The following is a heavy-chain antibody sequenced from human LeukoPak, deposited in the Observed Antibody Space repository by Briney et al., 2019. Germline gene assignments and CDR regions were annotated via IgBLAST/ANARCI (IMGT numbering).Heavy chain of an antibody. V-gene: IGHV1-2*02. J-gene: IGHJ4*02. D-gene: IGHD3-10*01. Sequence: GASVKVSCKASGYTFPDFYIHWVRQGPGQGLEWMGRINPNNGGTNYAQKFQGRVSMTRDTSISTVYMELSSLRSDDTAVFFCARKSSGTFFNWGQGTLVTVSS. CDR1: GYTFPDFY. CDR3: ARKSSGTFFN. CDR2: INPNNGGT.